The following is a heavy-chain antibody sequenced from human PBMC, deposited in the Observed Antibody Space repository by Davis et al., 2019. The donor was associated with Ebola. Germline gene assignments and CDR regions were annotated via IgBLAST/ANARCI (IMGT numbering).Heavy chain of an antibody. CDR1: GYTFISYG. CDR2: MNPHSGIT. CDR3: ARTFGGIDS. D-gene: IGHD3-16*01. J-gene: IGHJ5*01. V-gene: IGHV1-8*02. Sequence: AASVKVSCKASGYTFISYGITWVRQAPGQGLEWMGWMNPHSGITGYAPKFQGRVTMTRNTSISTAYMEFSSLRSEDTAMYYCARTFGGIDSWGQGTLVTVSS.